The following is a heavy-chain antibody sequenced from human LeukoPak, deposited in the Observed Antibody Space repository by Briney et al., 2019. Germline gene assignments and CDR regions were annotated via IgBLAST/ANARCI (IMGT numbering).Heavy chain of an antibody. CDR2: IYYSGST. CDR3: ARGGLLRYFDWLPQIDY. Sequence: PSETLSLTCTVSGGSISSSNYYWSWIRQPPGKGLEWIGYIYYSGSTNYNPSLKSRVTISVDTSKNQFSLKLSSVTAADTAVYYCARGGLLRYFDWLPQIDYWGQGTLVTVSS. D-gene: IGHD3-9*01. CDR1: GGSISSSNYY. V-gene: IGHV4-61*01. J-gene: IGHJ4*02.